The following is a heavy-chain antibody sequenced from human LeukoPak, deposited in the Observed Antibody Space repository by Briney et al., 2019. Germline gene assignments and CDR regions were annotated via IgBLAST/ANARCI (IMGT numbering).Heavy chain of an antibody. CDR1: GGSISSSSYY. Sequence: PSETLSLTCTVSGGSISSSSYYWGGLRQPPGRGLEWIGSIYYSGSTYYNPSLRSRVTISVDTSKNQFSLKLSSVTAADTAVYYCARGKGSTYYDFWSGYYTDRGKSICLDYWGQGTLVTVSS. CDR2: IYYSGST. CDR3: ARGKGSTYYDFWSGYYTDRGKSICLDY. D-gene: IGHD3-3*01. J-gene: IGHJ4*02. V-gene: IGHV4-39*07.